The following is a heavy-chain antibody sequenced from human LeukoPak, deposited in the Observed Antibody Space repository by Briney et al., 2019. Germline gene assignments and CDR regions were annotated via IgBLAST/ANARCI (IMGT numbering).Heavy chain of an antibody. CDR2: IYYSGST. D-gene: IGHD3-9*01. CDR1: GGSISSGDYY. J-gene: IGHJ4*02. Sequence: RSSETLSLTCTVSGGSISSGDYYWSWIRQPPGKGLEWIGYIYYSGSTYYNPSLKSRVTITVDTSKNQFSLKLSSVTAADTAVYYCARDQTGFDYWGQGTLVTVSS. V-gene: IGHV4-30-4*08. CDR3: ARDQTGFDY.